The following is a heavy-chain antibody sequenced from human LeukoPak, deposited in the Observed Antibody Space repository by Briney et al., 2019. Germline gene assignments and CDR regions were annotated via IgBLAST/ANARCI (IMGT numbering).Heavy chain of an antibody. Sequence: ASVKVSCKASGYTFTGYYMHWVRQAPGQGLEWMGRINPNSGGTNYAQKFQGRVTMTGDTSISTAYMELSRLRSDDTAVYYCARVYYDFWSGYSPRYYYYGMDVWGQGTTVTVSS. J-gene: IGHJ6*02. CDR2: INPNSGGT. CDR1: GYTFTGYY. CDR3: ARVYYDFWSGYSPRYYYYGMDV. V-gene: IGHV1-2*06. D-gene: IGHD3-3*01.